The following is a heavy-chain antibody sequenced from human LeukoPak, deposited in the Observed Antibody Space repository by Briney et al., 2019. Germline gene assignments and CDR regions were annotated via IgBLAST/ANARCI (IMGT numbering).Heavy chain of an antibody. V-gene: IGHV4-39*01. D-gene: IGHD1-26*01. Sequence: PSETLSLTCTVSGGSISSSSYYWGWIRQPPGKGLEWIGSIYYSGSTYYNPSLKSRVTISVDTSKNQFSLKLSSVTAADTAVYYCARHRQPAGPWRDIVGAGIWFDPWGQGTLVTVSS. CDR1: GGSISSSSYY. CDR2: IYYSGST. CDR3: ARHRQPAGPWRDIVGAGIWFDP. J-gene: IGHJ5*02.